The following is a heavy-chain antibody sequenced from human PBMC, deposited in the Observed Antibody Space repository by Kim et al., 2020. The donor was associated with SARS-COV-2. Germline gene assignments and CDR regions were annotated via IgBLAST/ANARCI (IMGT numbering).Heavy chain of an antibody. D-gene: IGHD6-19*01. V-gene: IGHV4-34*01. Sequence: SETLSLTCAVYGGSFSGYYWSWIRQPPGKGLEWIGEINHSGSTSYNPSLKSRVTISVDTSKNQFSLKLSSVTAADTAVYYCAGTSYSSGWYSSASVVGDYWGQGTLVTVSS. CDR3: AGTSYSSGWYSSASVVGDY. J-gene: IGHJ4*02. CDR1: GGSFSGYY. CDR2: INHSGST.